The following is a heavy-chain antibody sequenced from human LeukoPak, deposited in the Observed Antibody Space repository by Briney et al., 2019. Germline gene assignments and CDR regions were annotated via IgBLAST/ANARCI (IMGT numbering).Heavy chain of an antibody. Sequence: AGGSLRLSCAASGFTFSSYEMNWIRQVPGKGLEWVSAISGSGDRTYYADSVKGRFTISRDNSKNTLYLQVNSLRAEDTAVYYCVKDIDYWGRGTLVTVSS. J-gene: IGHJ4*02. CDR3: VKDIDY. V-gene: IGHV3-23*01. CDR2: ISGSGDRT. CDR1: GFTFSSYE.